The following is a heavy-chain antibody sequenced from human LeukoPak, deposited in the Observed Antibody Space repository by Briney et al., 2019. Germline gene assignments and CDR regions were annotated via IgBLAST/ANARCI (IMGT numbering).Heavy chain of an antibody. CDR2: ISYDGSNK. V-gene: IGHV3-30-3*01. D-gene: IGHD6-19*01. CDR1: GFTISRYT. Sequence: AGGSLRLSCAASGFTISRYTMHWVRQAPGKGLEWVAVISYDGSNKYYADCVKGRFTISRDNSKNTLYLQMHSLRAEDTAVYHCARDDPDTIGWFPAYWGQGTLVTVSS. CDR3: ARDDPDTIGWFPAY. J-gene: IGHJ4*02.